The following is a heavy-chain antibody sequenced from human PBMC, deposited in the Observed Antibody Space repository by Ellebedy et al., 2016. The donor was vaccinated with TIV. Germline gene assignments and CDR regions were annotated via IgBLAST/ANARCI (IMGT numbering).Heavy chain of an antibody. CDR2: IYYSGRA. CDR1: GGSMATHK. D-gene: IGHD2-15*01. J-gene: IGHJ3*01. V-gene: IGHV4-59*11. CDR3: AREWSAFDF. Sequence: SETLSLXXSVSGGSMATHKWSWVRQSPGKGLEWIGYIYYSGRANYNPSLKNRVTISVDTLKNQFSLRLASVTPADTAVYYCAREWSAFDFWGQGTMVTVSS.